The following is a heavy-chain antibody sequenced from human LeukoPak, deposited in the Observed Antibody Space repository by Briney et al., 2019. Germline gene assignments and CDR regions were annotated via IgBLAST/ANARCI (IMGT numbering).Heavy chain of an antibody. CDR3: AKDQVDCSGGSCYDWAFYGMDV. J-gene: IGHJ6*02. CDR1: GFTVSSNY. Sequence: GGSLRLSCAASGFTVSSNYMSWVRQAPGKGLEWVAVISYDGSYKYYADSVKGRFSISRDNSKNTLYLQMNSLRAEDTAIYYCAKDQVDCSGGSCYDWAFYGMDVWGQGTTVTVSS. CDR2: ISYDGSYK. D-gene: IGHD2-15*01. V-gene: IGHV3-30*18.